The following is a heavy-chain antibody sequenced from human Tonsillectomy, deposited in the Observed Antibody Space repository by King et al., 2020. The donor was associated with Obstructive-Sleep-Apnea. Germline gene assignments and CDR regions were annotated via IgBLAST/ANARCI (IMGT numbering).Heavy chain of an antibody. J-gene: IGHJ4*02. CDR2: ISSSSTT. Sequence: VQLVESGGGLVQPGGSLRLSCAASGFTFSSYSMNWVRQAPGKGLEGVSYISSSSTTYYADSVKGRFTISRDNAKNSLYLQMNSLRAEDTAVYYCARLRLPDYWGQGTLVTVSS. CDR1: GFTFSSYS. CDR3: ARLRLPDY. V-gene: IGHV3-48*04.